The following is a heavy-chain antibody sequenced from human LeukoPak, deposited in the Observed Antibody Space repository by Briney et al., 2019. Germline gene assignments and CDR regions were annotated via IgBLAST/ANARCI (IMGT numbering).Heavy chain of an antibody. CDR2: MNPNSGNT. J-gene: IGHJ5*02. CDR1: GYTFTIYD. V-gene: IGHV1-8*01. Sequence: ASVTVSCTPSGYTFTIYDINWVRPAAGQGLAWMGWMNPNSGNTGYAQKFQGRVTMTRNTSISTAYMELSSLRSEDTAVYYCARGMGPNWFDPWGQGTLVTVSS. CDR3: ARGMGPNWFDP.